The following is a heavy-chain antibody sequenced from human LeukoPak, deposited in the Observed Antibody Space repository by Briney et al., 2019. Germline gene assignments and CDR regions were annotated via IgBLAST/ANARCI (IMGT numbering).Heavy chain of an antibody. Sequence: GGSLRLSCAASGFTFSSYGMHWVRQAQGKGLAGVGVIWHDGSKKYYADSVKGRFTISRDNSNNTLYLQMNSLRAEDTAVYYCAKGEYYYDSSGDYWGQGTLVTVSS. V-gene: IGHV3-33*06. CDR2: IWHDGSKK. CDR3: AKGEYYYDSSGDY. D-gene: IGHD3-22*01. CDR1: GFTFSSYG. J-gene: IGHJ4*02.